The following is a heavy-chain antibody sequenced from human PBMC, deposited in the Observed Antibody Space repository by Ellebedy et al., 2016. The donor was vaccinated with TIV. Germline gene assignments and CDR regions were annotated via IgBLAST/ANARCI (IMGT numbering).Heavy chain of an antibody. CDR2: IYSGGST. V-gene: IGHV4-31*03. J-gene: IGHJ4*02. CDR1: GASISSGPYY. D-gene: IGHD6-19*01. Sequence: SETLSLTXTVSGASISSGPYYWNCIRQHPGKGLDWIGYIYSGGSTYYTPSLKSRVTISLDTSKNQFSLKLTSVTAADTAVYYCARRIEQWPTYWGQGTLVTISS. CDR3: ARRIEQWPTY.